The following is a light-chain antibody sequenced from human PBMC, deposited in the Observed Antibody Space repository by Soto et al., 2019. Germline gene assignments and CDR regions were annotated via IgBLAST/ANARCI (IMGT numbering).Light chain of an antibody. CDR1: QSVDIS. CDR2: GAS. V-gene: IGKV3-15*01. CDR3: QQYRSWPRT. J-gene: IGKJ1*01. Sequence: PGERVILSCRASQSVDISLAWYQQKPGQAPRLLIYGASTRATDMPGTFSGRGSGTEFTLTITNLRPEDFGVYYCQQYRSWPRTFGQGTKVEIK.